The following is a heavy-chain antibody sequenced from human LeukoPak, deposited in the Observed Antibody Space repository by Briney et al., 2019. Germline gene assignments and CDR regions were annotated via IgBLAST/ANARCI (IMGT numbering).Heavy chain of an antibody. J-gene: IGHJ6*03. Sequence: GGSLRLSCAASGFTFSSYSMNWVRQVPGKGLEWVAVISYDGSNKKYADSVKGRFTISRDNSKNTLYLQMNSLRAEDTAVYYCAKVGAASSSWYRVYYYYYMDVWGKGTTVTISS. D-gene: IGHD6-13*01. CDR2: ISYDGSNK. V-gene: IGHV3-30*18. CDR3: AKVGAASSSWYRVYYYYYMDV. CDR1: GFTFSSYS.